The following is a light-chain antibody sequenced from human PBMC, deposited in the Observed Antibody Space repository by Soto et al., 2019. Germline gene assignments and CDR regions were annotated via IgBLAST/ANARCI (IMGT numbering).Light chain of an antibody. J-gene: IGKJ1*01. Sequence: IQVDQSRSELRAVGEESGFLRCPASQSISNHLNWYQQKPGKAPKLLIFAASSLQSGVPSRFSGSRSGPDFTHTISRLQPDDPPTYYCQQSYRTPPTFGQGTKVDIK. V-gene: IGKV1-39*01. CDR3: QQSYRTPPT. CDR2: AAS. CDR1: QSISNH.